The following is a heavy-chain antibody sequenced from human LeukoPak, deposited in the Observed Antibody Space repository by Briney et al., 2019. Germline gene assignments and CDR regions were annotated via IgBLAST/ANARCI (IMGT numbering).Heavy chain of an antibody. CDR3: ARDYVSLVRGISRDVTWFDP. Sequence: GASVKVSCKASGYTFTGYNLHWVRQAPGQGLERMGWISPNSGGTNYAQKFQGRVTMTRDTSISTAYLELSRLRSDDTAMYYCARDYVSLVRGISRDVTWFDPWGQGTQVTVSS. D-gene: IGHD3-10*01. J-gene: IGHJ5*02. CDR1: GYTFTGYN. V-gene: IGHV1-2*02. CDR2: ISPNSGGT.